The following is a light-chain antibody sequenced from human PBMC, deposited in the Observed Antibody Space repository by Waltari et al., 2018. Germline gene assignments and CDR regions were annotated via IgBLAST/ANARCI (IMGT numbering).Light chain of an antibody. J-gene: IGLJ2*01. CDR3: ASWGDGLSGPSVV. CDR2: RND. CDR1: SSNIGTNY. V-gene: IGLV1-47*01. Sequence: QSVLTQPPSASGTPGQRVTISCSGSSSNIGTNYIYWYQQLPGTAPKLLIFRNDQRPSGCPYRFSASKSGTSASLAISGLRSEEEADYYCASWGDGLSGPSVVFGAGTKLTVL.